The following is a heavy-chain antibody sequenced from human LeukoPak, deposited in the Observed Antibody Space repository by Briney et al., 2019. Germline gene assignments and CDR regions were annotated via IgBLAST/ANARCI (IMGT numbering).Heavy chain of an antibody. CDR1: GYTFNSYA. V-gene: IGHV1-69*05. D-gene: IGHD3-22*01. CDR2: IIPIFGTA. J-gene: IGHJ4*02. Sequence: ASVKVSCKTSGYTFNSYAISWVRQAPGQGLEWMGRIIPIFGTANYAQKFQGRVTITTDESTSTAYMELSSLRSEDTAVYYCARDSYYDSSGYLYWGQGTLVTVSS. CDR3: ARDSYYDSSGYLY.